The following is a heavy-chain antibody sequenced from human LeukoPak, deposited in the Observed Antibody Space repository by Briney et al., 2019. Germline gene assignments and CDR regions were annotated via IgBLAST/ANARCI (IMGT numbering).Heavy chain of an antibody. CDR3: AHSGREVLEWLFHGMDV. D-gene: IGHD3-3*01. J-gene: IGHJ6*02. CDR1: GFSLSTSGVG. V-gene: IGHV2-5*01. Sequence: SGPTLVNPTQTLPLTCTFSGFSLSTSGVGVGWIRQPPGKALEWLALIYWNDDKRYSPSLKSRLTITKDTSKNQVVLTMTNMDPVDTATYYCAHSGREVLEWLFHGMDVWGQGTTVTVSS. CDR2: IYWNDDK.